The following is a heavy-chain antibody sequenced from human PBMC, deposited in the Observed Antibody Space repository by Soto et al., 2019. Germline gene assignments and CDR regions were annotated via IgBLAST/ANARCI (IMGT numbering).Heavy chain of an antibody. CDR1: GGAFSGYY. V-gene: IGHV4-34*01. J-gene: IGHJ4*02. Sequence: SETLSLTCAVYGGAFSGYYWSWIRQPPGKGLEWIGEINHSGSTNYNPSLKSRVTISVDTSKSQFSLKLSSVTAADTAVYYCARTSRFDYWGQGTLVTVS. CDR3: ARTSRFDY. D-gene: IGHD6-6*01. CDR2: INHSGST.